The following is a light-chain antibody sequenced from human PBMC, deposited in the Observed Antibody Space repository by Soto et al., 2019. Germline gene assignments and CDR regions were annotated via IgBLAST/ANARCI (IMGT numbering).Light chain of an antibody. V-gene: IGKV1-12*01. Sequence: DIQMTQSPSSVSASVGDRITITCRASQDIGGRLAWLQQKPGKAPQYLIQAASILQSGVPSRFSGSGSGTEFLLTINNLQHEYFAAYLWLQVDCFPRTCGLGTKVEI. CDR2: AAS. CDR1: QDIGGR. J-gene: IGKJ1*01. CDR3: LQVDCFPRT.